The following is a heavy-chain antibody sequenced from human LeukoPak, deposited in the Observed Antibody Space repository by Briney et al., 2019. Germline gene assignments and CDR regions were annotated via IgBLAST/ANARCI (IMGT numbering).Heavy chain of an antibody. V-gene: IGHV3-30*02. J-gene: IGHJ5*02. D-gene: IGHD3-22*01. CDR2: IRYDGSNK. CDR3: ARGGYDSSGAPSFDP. CDR1: GFTFSSYG. Sequence: GGSLRLSCAASGFTFSSYGMHWVRQAPGKGLEWVAFIRYDGSNKYYADSVKGRFTISRDNAKNTLYLQMNSLRAEDTAVYYCARGGYDSSGAPSFDPWGQGTLVTVSS.